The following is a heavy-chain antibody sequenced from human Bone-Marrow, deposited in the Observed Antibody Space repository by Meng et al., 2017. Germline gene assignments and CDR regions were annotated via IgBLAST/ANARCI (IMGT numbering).Heavy chain of an antibody. CDR2: IYHSGST. J-gene: IGHJ6*02. CDR3: ARDGDGYNSPFYYYYYGMDV. D-gene: IGHD5-24*01. V-gene: IGHV4-38-2*02. Sequence: SETLSLTCTVSGYSISSGYYWGWIRQPPGKGLEWIGSIYHSGSTYYNPSLKSRVAISVDTSKNQFSLKLSSVTAADTAVYYCARDGDGYNSPFYYYYYGMDVWGQGTMVTVSS. CDR1: GYSISSGYY.